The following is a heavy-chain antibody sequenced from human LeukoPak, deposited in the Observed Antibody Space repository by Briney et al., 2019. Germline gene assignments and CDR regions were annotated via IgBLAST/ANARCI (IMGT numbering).Heavy chain of an antibody. CDR1: GFTFNSYV. Sequence: GGSLRLSCSASGFTFNSYVMHWVRQAPGKGLEWVSSISSSTYKYYADSLKGRFTISRDNAKNSLYLQMNSLRAEDTAVYYCARDDDSSGFSKFFYHWGQGTLVTVSS. D-gene: IGHD3-22*01. V-gene: IGHV3-21*01. J-gene: IGHJ1*01. CDR2: ISSSTYK. CDR3: ARDDDSSGFSKFFYH.